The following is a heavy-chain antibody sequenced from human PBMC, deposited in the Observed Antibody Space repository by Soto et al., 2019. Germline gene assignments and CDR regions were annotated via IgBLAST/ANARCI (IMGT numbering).Heavy chain of an antibody. D-gene: IGHD6-13*01. CDR1: GFTFSNYA. Sequence: GGSLRLSCAASGFTFSNYAMNWVRQAPGKGLEWVSAISNSFSDGNTHYADSVKGRFTISRDNDKNTVFLEMNSLRAEDTAVYFCAKGTLVKPPGTRAFDIWGQGTMVTVSS. CDR3: AKGTLVKPPGTRAFDI. J-gene: IGHJ3*02. CDR2: ISNSFSDGNT. V-gene: IGHV3-23*01.